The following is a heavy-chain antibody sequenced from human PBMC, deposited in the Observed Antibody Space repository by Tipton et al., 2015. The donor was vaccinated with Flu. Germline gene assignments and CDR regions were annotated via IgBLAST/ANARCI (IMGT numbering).Heavy chain of an antibody. CDR2: IFHSGTT. D-gene: IGHD3-10*01. Sequence: TLSLTCTVSGDSIGSPGYHWNWIRQVPGKGLEWIGYIFHSGTTYFNPSLQSRLAMSLDTSKKQFSLKMNSVTAADTAVYFCARGRLGEGPITMARDPYHYFGVDVWGQGTTVVVSS. J-gene: IGHJ6*02. CDR1: GDSIGSPGYH. V-gene: IGHV4-31*03. CDR3: ARGRLGEGPITMARDPYHYFGVDV.